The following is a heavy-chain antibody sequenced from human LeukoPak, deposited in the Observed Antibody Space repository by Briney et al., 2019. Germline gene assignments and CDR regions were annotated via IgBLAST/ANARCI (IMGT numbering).Heavy chain of an antibody. V-gene: IGHV3-30*04. Sequence: GGPLRLSCTASGFTFSNYAMHWGRQAPGKGLEWVAVISYDGSRKDYTDSVNGRFTISRDNSKNTLYLQMNSLRAEDTAVYYCATAPLYSSSWFFRGYFDDWGQGTLVTVSS. D-gene: IGHD6-13*01. CDR3: ATAPLYSSSWFFRGYFDD. J-gene: IGHJ4*02. CDR2: ISYDGSRK. CDR1: GFTFSNYA.